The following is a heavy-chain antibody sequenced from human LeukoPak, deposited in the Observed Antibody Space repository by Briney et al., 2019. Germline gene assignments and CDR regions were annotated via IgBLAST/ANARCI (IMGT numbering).Heavy chain of an antibody. D-gene: IGHD3-10*02. Sequence: GGSLRLSCAASGFTFSSYEMNWVRQAPGKGLEWVSYVSSSGSTIYYADSVEGRFTISRDNAKNSLYLQMNSLRAEDTAVYYCAELGITMIGGVWGKGTTVTISS. CDR3: AELGITMIGGV. CDR1: GFTFSSYE. CDR2: VSSSGSTI. J-gene: IGHJ6*04. V-gene: IGHV3-48*03.